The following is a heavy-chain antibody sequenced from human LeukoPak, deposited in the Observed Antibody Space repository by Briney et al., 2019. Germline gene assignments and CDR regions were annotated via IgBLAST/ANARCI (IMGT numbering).Heavy chain of an antibody. CDR2: IIHSGST. J-gene: IGHJ4*02. Sequence: SETLSLTCGVYGGSFSGYYWTWIRQSPGMGLEWIGEIIHSGSTNYNPSLTSRVTISVDTSKKQLSLELSSVTAADTAVYYCARGILVTVYAAFDWWGQGTLVTVSS. CDR1: GGSFSGYY. CDR3: ARGILVTVYAAFDW. V-gene: IGHV4-34*01. D-gene: IGHD2-8*01.